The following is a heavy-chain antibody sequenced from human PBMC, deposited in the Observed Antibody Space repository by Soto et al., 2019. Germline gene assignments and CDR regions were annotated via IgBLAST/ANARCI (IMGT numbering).Heavy chain of an antibody. J-gene: IGHJ3*02. CDR1: GFTFSSYA. Sequence: HPGGSLRLSCAASGFTFSSYAMHWVRQAPGKGLEWVAVISYDGSNKYYADSVKGRFTISRDNSKNTLYLQMNSLRAEDTAVYYCAREETSNTAFDIWGQGTMVTVSS. D-gene: IGHD1-1*01. V-gene: IGHV3-30-3*01. CDR3: AREETSNTAFDI. CDR2: ISYDGSNK.